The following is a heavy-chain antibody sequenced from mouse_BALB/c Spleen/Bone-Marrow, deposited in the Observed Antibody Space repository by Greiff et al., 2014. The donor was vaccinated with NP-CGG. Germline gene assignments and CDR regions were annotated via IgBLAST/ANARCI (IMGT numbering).Heavy chain of an antibody. D-gene: IGHD1-1*01. CDR1: GFNIKDTY. J-gene: IGHJ2*01. CDR3: AGYYYGSSYFDY. CDR2: IDPANGNT. Sequence: VQLQQPGAELVEPGASVKLSCTASGFNIKDTYMHWVKQRPEQGLEWIGRIDPANGNTKYDQKFQGKATITADTSSNTAYLQLSSLTSEDTAVYDCAGYYYGSSYFDYWGQGTTLTVSS. V-gene: IGHV14-3*02.